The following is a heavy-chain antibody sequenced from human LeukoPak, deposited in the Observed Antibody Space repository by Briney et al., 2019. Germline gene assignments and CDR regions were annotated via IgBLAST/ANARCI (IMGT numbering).Heavy chain of an antibody. V-gene: IGHV3-33*01. D-gene: IGHD3-3*01. J-gene: IGHJ3*02. CDR2: IWYDGSNK. CDR1: GFTFSSYG. Sequence: PGGSLRLSCAASGFTFSSYGMHWVRQAPGKGLEWVAAIWYDGSNKYYADSVKGRFTISRDNSKNTLYLQMNSLRAEDTAVYYCARGLYDFWSGLDAFDIWGQGTMVTVSS. CDR3: ARGLYDFWSGLDAFDI.